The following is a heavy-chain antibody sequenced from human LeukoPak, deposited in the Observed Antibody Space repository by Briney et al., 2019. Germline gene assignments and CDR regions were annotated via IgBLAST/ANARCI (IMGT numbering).Heavy chain of an antibody. CDR1: GYTFTSYG. CDR3: ARDEGYYDFWSGYSPASSGNFDY. J-gene: IGHJ4*02. D-gene: IGHD3-3*01. Sequence: ASVKVSCKASGYTFTSYGISWVRQAPGQGLEWMGWISAYNGNTNYAQKLQGRVTMTTDTSTSTAYMELRSLRSDDTAVYYCARDEGYYDFWSGYSPASSGNFDYWGQGTLVTVSS. CDR2: ISAYNGNT. V-gene: IGHV1-18*01.